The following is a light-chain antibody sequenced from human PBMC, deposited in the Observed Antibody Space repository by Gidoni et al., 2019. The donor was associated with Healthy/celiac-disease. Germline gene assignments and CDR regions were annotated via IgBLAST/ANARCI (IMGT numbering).Light chain of an antibody. J-gene: IGKJ5*01. CDR2: AAS. CDR3: QQSYSTPPIT. V-gene: IGKV1-39*01. CDR1: QSISSY. Sequence: DIQITKSPSSLSASIDERVTITCRASQSISSYLNWYQQKPGKAPKLLIYAASSLQSGVPSRFSGSGSGTDFTLTISSLQPEDFATYYCQQSYSTPPITFGQGTRLEIK.